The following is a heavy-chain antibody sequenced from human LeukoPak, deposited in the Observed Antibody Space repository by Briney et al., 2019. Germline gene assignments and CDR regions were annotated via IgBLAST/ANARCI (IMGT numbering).Heavy chain of an antibody. Sequence: GASVKVSCKASGYTFTGYYMHWVRQAPGQGLEWMGWINPNSGGTNYAQKFQGRVTMTRDTSISTAYMELRSLRSDDTAVYYCARVLPYYYDSSGYYPEDDYWGQGTLVTVSS. CDR1: GYTFTGYY. V-gene: IGHV1-2*02. J-gene: IGHJ4*02. CDR3: ARVLPYYYDSSGYYPEDDY. D-gene: IGHD3-22*01. CDR2: INPNSGGT.